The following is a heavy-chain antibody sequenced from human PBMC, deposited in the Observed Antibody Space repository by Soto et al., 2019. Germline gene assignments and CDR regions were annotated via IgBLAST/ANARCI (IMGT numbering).Heavy chain of an antibody. D-gene: IGHD6-25*01. J-gene: IGHJ6*02. CDR1: GFTFSSYE. CDR2: ISGGASTI. CDR3: ARGGYSSEWHTYYYGMDV. Sequence: PGGSLRLSCAASGFTFSSYEMNWARQAPGKGLEWVSFISGGASTIYYADSVKGRFTISRDNAKNSLFLQINSLRVEDTATYYCARGGYSSEWHTYYYGMDVWGQGTKVTV. V-gene: IGHV3-48*03.